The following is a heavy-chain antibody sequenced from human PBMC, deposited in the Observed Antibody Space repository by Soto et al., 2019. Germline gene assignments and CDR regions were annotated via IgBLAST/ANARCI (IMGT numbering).Heavy chain of an antibody. D-gene: IGHD2-8*01. Sequence: SEALSHTRGVSGGSISIPNWWIWARQVPGKGLEWIGEIFHTGSANYNPSLKSRVTLSLDKSKHQFSLKLTSVTAADTAVYFCAREQICNVVKCSNWFDPWGQGTLVTVSS. CDR1: GGSISIPNW. V-gene: IGHV4-4*02. CDR3: AREQICNVVKCSNWFDP. CDR2: IFHTGSA. J-gene: IGHJ5*02.